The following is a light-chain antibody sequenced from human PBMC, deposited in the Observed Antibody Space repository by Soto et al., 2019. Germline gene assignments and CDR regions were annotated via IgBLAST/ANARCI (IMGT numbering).Light chain of an antibody. CDR3: TSYAGNDVYV. CDR1: SSDVGGYDY. V-gene: IGLV2-8*01. CDR2: EVS. Sequence: QSALAKPPSASGSPGQSVTISCTGTSSDVGGYDYVSWYQQHPGKAPKLMIYEVSKRPSGVPDRFSASKSGNTASLTVSGLQAEDEAQYHCTSYAGNDVYVFGTGTKLTVL. J-gene: IGLJ1*01.